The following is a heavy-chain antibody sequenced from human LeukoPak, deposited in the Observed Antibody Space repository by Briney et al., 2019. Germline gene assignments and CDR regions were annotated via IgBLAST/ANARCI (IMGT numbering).Heavy chain of an antibody. CDR2: IRSKAYGGTT. J-gene: IGHJ4*02. V-gene: IGHV3-49*04. Sequence: GGSLRLSCTASGFTFGDYAMSWVRQAPGKGLEWVGFIRSKAYGGTTEYAASVKGIFTLSRDDSKSIAYLQMNSLKTEDTAGYSCTSFKIYFDYWGRETLATVPS. CDR3: TSFKIYFDY. CDR1: GFTFGDYA.